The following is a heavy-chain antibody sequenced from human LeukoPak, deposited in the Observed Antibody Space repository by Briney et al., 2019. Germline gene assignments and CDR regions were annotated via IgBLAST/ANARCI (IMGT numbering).Heavy chain of an antibody. J-gene: IGHJ5*01. CDR3: VRDWDHFDFDS. V-gene: IGHV3-74*01. D-gene: IGHD3-9*01. CDR2: IKGDGSHT. CDR1: GFTFSNYW. Sequence: GGSLRLSCAASGFTFSNYWMHWVRQAPGRGLVWVSRIKGDGSHTIYADSVKGRFTISRDNAKNTLYLQMRSLRAEDTAVYYCVRDWDHFDFDSWGQGTLVTVSS.